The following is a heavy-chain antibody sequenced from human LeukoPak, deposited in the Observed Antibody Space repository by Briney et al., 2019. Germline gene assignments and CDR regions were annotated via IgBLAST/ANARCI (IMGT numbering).Heavy chain of an antibody. CDR3: AKDTVTTGTDH. V-gene: IGHV3-23*01. Sequence: PGGSLRLSCAASGFTFSNYAMSWVRQAPGKGLEWVSGISSDGGTFYPDSVKGRFTISRDNSKNPLYLQMNSLSAEDTAVYYCAKDTVTTGTDHWGQGTLVSVSS. CDR2: ISSDGGT. CDR1: GFTFSNYA. D-gene: IGHD4-17*01. J-gene: IGHJ4*02.